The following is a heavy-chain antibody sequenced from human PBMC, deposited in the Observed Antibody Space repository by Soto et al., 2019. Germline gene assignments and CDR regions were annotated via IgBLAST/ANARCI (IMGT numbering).Heavy chain of an antibody. V-gene: IGHV3-9*01. CDR1: GFTFDDYA. D-gene: IGHD6-6*01. J-gene: IGHJ4*02. CDR2: ITWNSGYI. CDR3: AKALYGSSSSTIDF. Sequence: PGGSLRLSCAASGFTFDDYAMHWVRQAPGKGLEWVSYITWNSGYIGYADSVKGRFTISRDNANNSLYLQMNSLKTEGTAFYYCAKALYGSSSSTIDFWGQGTLVTVSS.